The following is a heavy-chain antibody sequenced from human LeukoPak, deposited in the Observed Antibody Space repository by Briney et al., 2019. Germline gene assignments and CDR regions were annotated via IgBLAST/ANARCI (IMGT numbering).Heavy chain of an antibody. V-gene: IGHV3-23*01. CDR3: AKESSSGRR. Sequence: GGSLRLSCAASGFTFSSYAMSWVRQAPGKGLEWVSAISESGSRTYYTDSVKGRFTISRDNSKNTLYLQMNSLRAEDTAVYYCAKESSSGRRWGQGSLVTVSS. CDR2: ISESGSRT. D-gene: IGHD6-19*01. CDR1: GFTFSSYA. J-gene: IGHJ4*02.